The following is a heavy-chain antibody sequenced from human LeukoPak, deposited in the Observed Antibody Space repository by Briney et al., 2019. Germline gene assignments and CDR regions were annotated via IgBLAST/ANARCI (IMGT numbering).Heavy chain of an antibody. D-gene: IGHD6-13*01. CDR2: ISGGGGST. CDR1: RFTFSNYA. J-gene: IGHJ4*02. CDR3: AKDPSSSWNGHFDY. V-gene: IGHV3-23*01. Sequence: PGGSLRLSCAASRFTFSNYAMSWVRQAPGKGLEWVSVISGGGGSTYYADFVRGRFTISRDNSKNTLYLQMNSLRAEDTAVYYCAKDPSSSWNGHFDYWGQGTLVTVSS.